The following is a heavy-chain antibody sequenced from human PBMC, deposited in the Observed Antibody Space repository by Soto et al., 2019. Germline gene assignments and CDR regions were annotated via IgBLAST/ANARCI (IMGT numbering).Heavy chain of an antibody. V-gene: IGHV1-69*13. CDR3: ARAFVAAAGMYYFDY. CDR2: IIPIFGTA. CDR1: GGTFSSYA. Sequence: ASVKVSCKASGGTFSSYAISWVRQAPGQGLEWMGGIIPIFGTANYAQKFQGRVTITADESTSTAYMELSSLRSEDTAVYYCARAFVAAAGMYYFDYWGQGTLVTVSS. D-gene: IGHD6-13*01. J-gene: IGHJ4*02.